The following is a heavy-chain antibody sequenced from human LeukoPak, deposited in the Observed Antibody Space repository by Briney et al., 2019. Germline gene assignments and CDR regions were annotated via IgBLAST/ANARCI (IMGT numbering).Heavy chain of an antibody. CDR1: GGTFSSYA. CDR3: ARLYYYDSSGYPGDY. J-gene: IGHJ4*02. D-gene: IGHD3-22*01. V-gene: IGHV1-69*13. CDR2: IIPIFGTA. Sequence: GASVKVSCKASGGTFSSYAISWVRQAPGQGLEWMGGIIPIFGTANYAQKFQGRVTITADESTSTAYMELSSLRSEDTAVYYCARLYYYDSSGYPGDYWGQGTLVTVSS.